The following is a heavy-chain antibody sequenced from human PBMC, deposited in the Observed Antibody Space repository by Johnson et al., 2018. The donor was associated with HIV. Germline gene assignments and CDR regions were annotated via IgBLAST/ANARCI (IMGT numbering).Heavy chain of an antibody. Sequence: VQLVEFGGGVVQPGRSLRLSCAASGFTFSSYGMHWVRQAPGKGLEWVANIKQDGSEKYYVDSVKGRFTISRDNAKNSLYLQMNSLRAEDTAVYYCARDGSDVVGAPLQAFDIWGQGTMVTVSS. J-gene: IGHJ3*02. CDR2: IKQDGSEK. CDR1: GFTFSSYG. CDR3: ARDGSDVVGAPLQAFDI. D-gene: IGHD1-26*01. V-gene: IGHV3-7*05.